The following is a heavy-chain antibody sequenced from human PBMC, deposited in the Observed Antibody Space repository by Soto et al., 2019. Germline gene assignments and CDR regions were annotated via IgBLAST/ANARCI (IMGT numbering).Heavy chain of an antibody. Sequence: QVQLVQSGAEVKKPGSSVKVSCKASGGPFSSYAISWVRQAPGQGLEWMGGIIPIFGTAKYEQKFQGRVKSPADKSTSTAHMVLSSLRSENTGVYYGAIAPTITMVRASGMDVWGQGTTVTV. V-gene: IGHV1-69*06. D-gene: IGHD3-10*01. CDR2: IIPIFGTA. J-gene: IGHJ6*02. CDR1: GGPFSSYA. CDR3: AIAPTITMVRASGMDV.